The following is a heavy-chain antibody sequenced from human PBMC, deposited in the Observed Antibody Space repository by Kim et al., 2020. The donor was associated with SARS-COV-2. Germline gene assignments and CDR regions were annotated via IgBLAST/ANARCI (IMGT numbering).Heavy chain of an antibody. D-gene: IGHD3-10*01. J-gene: IGHJ5*02. V-gene: IGHV3-33*01. CDR3: ARGSTGSFDWFDP. Sequence: YADSVRGRFTTSRDDYKDTLYLQMNTRRAEDTAVYYCARGSTGSFDWFDPWGQGTLVTVSS.